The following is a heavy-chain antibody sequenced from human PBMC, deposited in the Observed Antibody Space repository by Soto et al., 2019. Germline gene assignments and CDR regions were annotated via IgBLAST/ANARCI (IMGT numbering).Heavy chain of an antibody. V-gene: IGHV3-30-3*01. J-gene: IGHJ4*02. CDR1: GFTFSSYA. D-gene: IGHD6-6*01. CDR2: ISYDGSNK. Sequence: GGSLRLSCAASGFTFSSYAMHWVRQAPGKGLEWVAVISYDGSNKYYADSVKGRFTISRDNSKNTLYLQMSSLRAEDTAVYYCARSAARPYYFDYWGQGTLVTVSS. CDR3: ARSAARPYYFDY.